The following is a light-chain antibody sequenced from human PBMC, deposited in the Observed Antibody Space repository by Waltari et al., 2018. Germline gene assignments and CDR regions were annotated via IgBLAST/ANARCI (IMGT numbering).Light chain of an antibody. CDR1: HNVGSN. Sequence: TQSTDTLSVPSGERATLSCRTSHNVGSNLAWYQQKPGQFPRLLITGASTRATGVPARFSGSGSGTEFTLTISSLQSEDFAVYYCQQYNNFPPAFGQGTKV. V-gene: IGKV3-15*01. CDR3: QQYNNFPPA. CDR2: GAS. J-gene: IGKJ1*01.